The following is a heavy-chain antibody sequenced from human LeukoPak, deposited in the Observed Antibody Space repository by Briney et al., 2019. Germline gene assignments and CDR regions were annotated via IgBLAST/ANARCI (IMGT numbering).Heavy chain of an antibody. V-gene: IGHV4-30-4*01. D-gene: IGHD2-15*01. J-gene: IGHJ5*02. CDR3: ARDRLGYCSGGSCQMA. CDR1: GGSISSGDYY. Sequence: SQTLSLICTVSGGSISSGDYYWSWFRQPPGTRLESIGYIYYSGSTYYNPSLKSRVTISVDTSKNQFSLKLSSVTAADTAVYYCARDRLGYCSGGSCQMAWGQGTLVTVSS. CDR2: IYYSGST.